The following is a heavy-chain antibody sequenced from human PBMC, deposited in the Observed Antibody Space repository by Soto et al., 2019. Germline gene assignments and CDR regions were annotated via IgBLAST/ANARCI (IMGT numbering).Heavy chain of an antibody. D-gene: IGHD6-6*01. CDR3: ARGLFKRSARHFYYYGMDV. CDR2: INPGGST. J-gene: IGHJ6*01. V-gene: IGHV4-34*02. CDR1: GPSFSGYC. Sequence: QVQLQQWGAGLLKPSETLSLTCAVSGPSFSGYCWSWVRQPPGKGPEWIGEINPGGSTNYNPSLQSRVTISVDTSKNQVSLTLKSVTAADTAVYYCARGLFKRSARHFYYYGMDVWGQGTSVTVSS.